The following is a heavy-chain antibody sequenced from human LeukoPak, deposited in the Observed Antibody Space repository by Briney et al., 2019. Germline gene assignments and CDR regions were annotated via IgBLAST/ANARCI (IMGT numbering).Heavy chain of an antibody. J-gene: IGHJ3*02. Sequence: GGSLRLSCAASGFTSDDYAMHWVPQAPGKGLEWVSGISWNSGSIGYADSVKGRFTISRDNAKNSLYLQMNSLRAEDTALYYCAKISYSGYDDDAFDIWGQGTMVTVSS. V-gene: IGHV3-9*02. CDR1: GFTSDDYA. D-gene: IGHD5-12*01. CDR3: AKISYSGYDDDAFDI. CDR2: ISWNSGSI.